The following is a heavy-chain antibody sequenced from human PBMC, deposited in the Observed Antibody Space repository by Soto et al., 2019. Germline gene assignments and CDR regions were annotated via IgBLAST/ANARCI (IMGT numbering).Heavy chain of an antibody. V-gene: IGHV1-2*04. CDR1: GYTFTGYY. D-gene: IGHD3-10*01. CDR2: INPNSGGT. J-gene: IGHJ6*02. CDR3: AASITMVRDLKGRYYYGMDV. Sequence: ASVKVSCKASGYTFTGYYMHWVRQAPGQGLEWMGWINPNSGGTNYAQKFQGWVTMTRDTSISTAYMELSRLRSDDTAVYYCAASITMVRDLKGRYYYGMDVWGQGTTVTVSS.